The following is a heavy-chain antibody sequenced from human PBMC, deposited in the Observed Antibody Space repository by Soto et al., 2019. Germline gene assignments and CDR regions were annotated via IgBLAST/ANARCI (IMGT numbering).Heavy chain of an antibody. V-gene: IGHV3-48*01. CDR2: ISSSSSTI. D-gene: IGHD1-1*01. Sequence: SGGSLRLSCAASGFTFSSYSMNWVRQAPGKGLEWVSYISSSSSTIYYADSVKGRFTISRDNAKNSLYLQMNSLRAEDTAVYYCARQAELERWELGAFDIWGQGTMVTVSS. CDR1: GFTFSSYS. J-gene: IGHJ3*02. CDR3: ARQAELERWELGAFDI.